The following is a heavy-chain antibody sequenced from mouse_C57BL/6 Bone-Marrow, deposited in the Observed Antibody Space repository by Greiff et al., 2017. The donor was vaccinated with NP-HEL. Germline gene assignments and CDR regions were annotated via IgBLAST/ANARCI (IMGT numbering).Heavy chain of an antibody. V-gene: IGHV14-4*01. CDR2: IDPENGDT. CDR1: GFNIKDDY. CDR3: TTNGYYVLPMDY. D-gene: IGHD2-3*01. J-gene: IGHJ4*01. Sequence: EVQLQQSGAELVRPGASVKLSCTASGFNIKDDYMHWVKQRPEQGLEWIGWIDPENGDTEYAPKFQGKATITADTSSNTAYLQLSSLTSEDTAVYYCTTNGYYVLPMDYWGQGTSVTVSA.